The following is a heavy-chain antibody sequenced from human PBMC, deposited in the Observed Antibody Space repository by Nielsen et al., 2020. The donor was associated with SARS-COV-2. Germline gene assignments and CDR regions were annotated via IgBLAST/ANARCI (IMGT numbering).Heavy chain of an antibody. Sequence: SVKVSCKASGYTFTGYYMHWVRQAPGQGLEWMGRIIPILGLTNYAQRFQGRITITADKSTSTAYMELSSLRSEDTAVYYCAREPGTGDLDQWGQGTLVTVS. CDR3: AREPGTGDLDQ. V-gene: IGHV1-69*04. D-gene: IGHD3/OR15-3a*01. CDR1: GYTFTGYY. CDR2: IIPILGLT. J-gene: IGHJ4*02.